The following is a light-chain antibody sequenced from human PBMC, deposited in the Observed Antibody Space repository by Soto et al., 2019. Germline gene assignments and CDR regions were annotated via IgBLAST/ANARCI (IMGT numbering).Light chain of an antibody. CDR1: QSISSS. CDR2: MAS. CDR3: QQYNSYSQTWT. V-gene: IGKV1-5*03. Sequence: DIQMTQSPSTLSASVGDRITITCRASQSISSSLAWYQQKPGKAPKLLIYMASNLQSGVPSRFGGAGSGTEFTLTISSLQPDDFATYYCQQYNSYSQTWTFGQGTKGDIK. J-gene: IGKJ1*01.